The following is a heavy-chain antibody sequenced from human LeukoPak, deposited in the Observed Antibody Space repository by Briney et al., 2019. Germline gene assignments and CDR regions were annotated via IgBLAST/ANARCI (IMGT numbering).Heavy chain of an antibody. Sequence: PGGSLRLSCAASGFTFTSYSMSWVRQAPGKGLEWVSYISSGSGTIYYADSVKGRFTISRDNAKNSLYLQMNSLRAEDTAVYYCARFHLQPFRAAIRYSFDYWGQGTLVTVSS. CDR1: GFTFTSYS. CDR3: ARFHLQPFRAAIRYSFDY. V-gene: IGHV3-48*01. J-gene: IGHJ4*02. D-gene: IGHD2-2*02. CDR2: ISSGSGTI.